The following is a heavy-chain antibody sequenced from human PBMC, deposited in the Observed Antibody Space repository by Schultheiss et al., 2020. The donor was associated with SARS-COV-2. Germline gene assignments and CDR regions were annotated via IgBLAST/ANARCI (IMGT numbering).Heavy chain of an antibody. CDR2: IYYSGST. D-gene: IGHD5-12*01. J-gene: IGHJ6*02. Sequence: SETLSLTCTVSGYSISSGYYWSWIRQPPGKGLEWIGYIYYSGSTNYNPSLKSRVTISVDTSKNQFSLKLSSVTAADTAVYYCARGGGYDPDVYYYYYYGMDVWGQGTTVTVSS. CDR3: ARGGGYDPDVYYYYYYGMDV. CDR1: GYSISSGYY. V-gene: IGHV4-61*01.